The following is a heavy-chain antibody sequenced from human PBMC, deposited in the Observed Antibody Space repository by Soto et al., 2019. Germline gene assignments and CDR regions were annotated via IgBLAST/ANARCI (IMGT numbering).Heavy chain of an antibody. CDR2: IYIGGSA. CDR1: GDSVNSGGDP. Sequence: PSETLSLTCAVSGDSVNSGGDPWGWIRQPPGKGLEWIGYIYIGGSAYYNPSLRSRVTMSVDRARNQFSLNLTSVTAADTAVYYCVRVKGGYYTFDHWGQGXLVTVYS. J-gene: IGHJ4*02. D-gene: IGHD3-22*01. CDR3: VRVKGGYYTFDH. V-gene: IGHV4-30-2*01.